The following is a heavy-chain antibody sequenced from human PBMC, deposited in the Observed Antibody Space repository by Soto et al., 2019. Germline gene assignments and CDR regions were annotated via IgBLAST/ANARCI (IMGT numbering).Heavy chain of an antibody. Sequence: PSGTLSLTCTVSGGSISSGDYYWSWIRQPPGKGLEWIGYIYYSGNTYYNPSLKSRVTISVDTSKNQFSLKLSSVTAADTAVYYCARERADGGKIYWGQGTLVTVSS. J-gene: IGHJ4*02. CDR3: ARERADGGKIY. V-gene: IGHV4-30-4*01. CDR1: GGSISSGDYY. D-gene: IGHD2-15*01. CDR2: IYYSGNT.